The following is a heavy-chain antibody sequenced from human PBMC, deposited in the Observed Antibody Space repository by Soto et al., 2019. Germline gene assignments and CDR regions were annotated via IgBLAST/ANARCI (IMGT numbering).Heavy chain of an antibody. V-gene: IGHV3-23*01. J-gene: IGHJ2*01. D-gene: IGHD2-21*01. CDR3: VFFQAEDGIRDL. Sequence: RWVRVAAGRGVEWVSDISGRGGVNYYEASVKGRLIISRDNSKNTLYLQMNRLRAEDTAVYYCVFFQAEDGIRDL. CDR2: ISGRGGVN.